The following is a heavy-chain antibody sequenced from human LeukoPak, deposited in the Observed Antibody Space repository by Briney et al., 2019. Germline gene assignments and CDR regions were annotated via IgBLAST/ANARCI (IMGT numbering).Heavy chain of an antibody. D-gene: IGHD6-6*01. V-gene: IGHV3-64D*09. Sequence: GGSLRLSCAASGFTFSNYEMIWVRQAPGKGLEWISYVSGGGDITDYADSVKGRFTISRDNSKNTLYLQMSSLRAEDTAVYYCLKWDSSSLRPFDYWGQGTLVTVSS. CDR2: VSGGGDIT. J-gene: IGHJ4*02. CDR3: LKWDSSSLRPFDY. CDR1: GFTFSNYE.